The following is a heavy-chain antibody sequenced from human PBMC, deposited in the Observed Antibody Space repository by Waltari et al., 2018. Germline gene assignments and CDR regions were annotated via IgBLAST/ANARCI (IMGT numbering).Heavy chain of an antibody. CDR3: AREIYGGNSRPYDY. Sequence: QVQLQESGPGLVKPSETLSLTCPVSGGSITGYYWSWIRQPPGKGLEWIGHIYYNGNTDYNPSLKSRVTISVDTSKNQFSLKLSSVTAADTAVYYCAREIYGGNSRPYDYWGQGTLVTVSS. J-gene: IGHJ4*02. V-gene: IGHV4-59*01. D-gene: IGHD4-17*01. CDR2: IYYNGNT. CDR1: GGSITGYY.